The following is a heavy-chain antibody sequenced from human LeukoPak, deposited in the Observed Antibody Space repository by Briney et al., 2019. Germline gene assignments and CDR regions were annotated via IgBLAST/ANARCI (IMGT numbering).Heavy chain of an antibody. CDR1: GGSISSSSYY. CDR2: IYYSGST. Sequence: SETLSLTCTVSGGSISSSSYYWGWLRQPPGMGLEWIGSIYYSGSTYYNPSLKSRVTISVDTSKNQFSLKLSSVTAADTAVYYCARGVQWFGELVAYYYMDVWGKGTTVTVSS. V-gene: IGHV4-39*07. CDR3: ARGVQWFGELVAYYYMDV. D-gene: IGHD3-10*01. J-gene: IGHJ6*03.